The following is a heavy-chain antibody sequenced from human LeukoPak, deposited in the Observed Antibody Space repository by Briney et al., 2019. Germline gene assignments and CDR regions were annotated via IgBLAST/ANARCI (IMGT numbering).Heavy chain of an antibody. CDR1: GYNFTSYW. V-gene: IGHV5-51*01. J-gene: IGHJ5*02. CDR3: ARQGGEMATIYWFDP. D-gene: IGHD5-24*01. Sequence: GESLQISCKGSGYNFTSYWIGWVRPMPGKGLEWMGIIYPGDSDTRYSPSFQGQVTISADKSISTAYLQWSSLKASDTAMYYCARQGGEMATIYWFDPWGQGTLVTVSS. CDR2: IYPGDSDT.